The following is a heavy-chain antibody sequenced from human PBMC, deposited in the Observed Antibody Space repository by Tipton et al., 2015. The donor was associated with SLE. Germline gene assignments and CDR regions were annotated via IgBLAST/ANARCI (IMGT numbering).Heavy chain of an antibody. CDR1: GGSISRSTYH. CDR2: IHHSGNT. Sequence: TLSLTCTVSGGSISRSTYHWGWIRQPPGKGLEWIGSIHHSGNTYFNPSIKSRVTMSIDTSRNEVFLRLPSVTAADTAVYYCARHDYDSNGYYQHYFDYWGQGTLVTVSS. CDR3: ARHDYDSNGYYQHYFDY. D-gene: IGHD3-22*01. V-gene: IGHV4-39*01. J-gene: IGHJ4*02.